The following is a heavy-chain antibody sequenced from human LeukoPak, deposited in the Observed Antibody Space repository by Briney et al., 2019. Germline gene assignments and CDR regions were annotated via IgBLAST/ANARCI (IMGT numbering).Heavy chain of an antibody. Sequence: SETLSLTCTVSGGSISSSSYYWDWFRQPPGKGLEWIGEISHRGTTNYNPSLKSRVTMSVDTSKNQFSLKLSSVTAADTAVYYCAGGAESSSWSLDYWGQGTLVTVSS. CDR3: AGGAESSSWSLDY. CDR1: GGSISSSSYY. V-gene: IGHV4-39*07. CDR2: ISHRGTT. D-gene: IGHD6-13*01. J-gene: IGHJ4*02.